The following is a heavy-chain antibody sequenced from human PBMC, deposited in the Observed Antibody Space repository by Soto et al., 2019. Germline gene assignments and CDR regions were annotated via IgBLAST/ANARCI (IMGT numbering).Heavy chain of an antibody. J-gene: IGHJ1*01. CDR2: IIPIFGTA. CDR3: ARDRGISPRPKYFQH. V-gene: IGHV1-69*06. Sequence: SVKVSCKASGGTFSGYAISWVRQAPGQGLEWMGGIIPIFGTANYAQKFQGRVTITADKSTSTAYMELSSLRSEDTAVYYCARDRGISPRPKYFQHWGQGTLVTVS. CDR1: GGTFSGYA. D-gene: IGHD2-15*01.